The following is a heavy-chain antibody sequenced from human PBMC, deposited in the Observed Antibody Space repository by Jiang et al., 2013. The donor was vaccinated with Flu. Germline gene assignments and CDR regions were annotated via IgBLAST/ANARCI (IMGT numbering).Heavy chain of an antibody. CDR1: GGSISSYY. CDR2: IYYSGST. D-gene: IGHD6-6*01. V-gene: IGHV4-59*01. J-gene: IGHJ3*02. CDR3: AGRIAARPGARGGAFDI. Sequence: GLVKPSETLSLTCTVSGGSISSYYWSWIRQPPGKGLEWIGYIYYSGSTNYNPSLKSRVTISVDTSKNQFSLKLSSVTAADTAVYYCAGRIAARPGARGGAFDIWGQGTMVTVSS.